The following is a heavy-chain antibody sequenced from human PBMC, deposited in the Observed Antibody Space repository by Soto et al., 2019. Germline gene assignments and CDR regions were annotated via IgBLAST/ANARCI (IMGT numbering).Heavy chain of an antibody. V-gene: IGHV4-4*07. J-gene: IGHJ3*02. CDR2: IYTSGST. CDR3: ARDGRVYYYDSSGVPDAFDI. Sequence: QVQLQESGPGLVKPSETLSLTCTVSGGSISSYYWSWIRQPAGKGLEWIGRIYTSGSTNYNPSLKSRVTMSVDTSKNHSSLKLSSVTAVDTAVYYCARDGRVYYYDSSGVPDAFDIWGQGTMVTVSS. CDR1: GGSISSYY. D-gene: IGHD3-22*01.